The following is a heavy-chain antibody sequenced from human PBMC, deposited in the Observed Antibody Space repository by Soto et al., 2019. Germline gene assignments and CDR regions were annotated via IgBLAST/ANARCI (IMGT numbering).Heavy chain of an antibody. CDR2: ISYDGSDE. J-gene: IGHJ6*02. D-gene: IGHD3-16*01. CDR3: ARVGHYGVSPCYKYAMDF. CDR1: GFKFMNYV. V-gene: IGHV3-30*04. Sequence: GESLRLSCAASGFKFMNYVFHWVRQAPGKGLEWVAVISYDGSDEHYTDSVKGRFTISRDNSRDTVYLQMSGLRSEDTAVYYCARVGHYGVSPCYKYAMDFWGQGT.